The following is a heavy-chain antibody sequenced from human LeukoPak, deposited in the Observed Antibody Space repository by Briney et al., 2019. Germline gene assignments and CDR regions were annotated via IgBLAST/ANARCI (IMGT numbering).Heavy chain of an antibody. Sequence: PSDTLSLTCTVSGGSISSSSYYWGWLRQRPGKGLEWIRSIYYSGSTYYNPSLKSRVTISVDTSKNQLSQVLSSVTAGDTAVYYCARHGVFMTMIVLVSSSAFHIGGQGTMVTVSS. D-gene: IGHD3-22*01. CDR1: GGSISSSSYY. J-gene: IGHJ3*02. CDR3: ARHGVFMTMIVLVSSSAFHI. CDR2: IYYSGST. V-gene: IGHV4-39*01.